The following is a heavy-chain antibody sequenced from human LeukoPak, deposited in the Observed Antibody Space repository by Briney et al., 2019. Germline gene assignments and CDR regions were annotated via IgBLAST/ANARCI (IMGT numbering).Heavy chain of an antibody. D-gene: IGHD3-16*01. Sequence: GGSLRLSCAASGFTFSSYWMHWVRQAPGKGLVWVSNINSDGSTTNYADSVKGRFTISRDNAKNTLYLQMNSLRAEDTAVYYCATDTFAPNDCWGQGTLVTVSS. V-gene: IGHV3-74*01. CDR1: GFTFSSYW. CDR2: INSDGSTT. CDR3: ATDTFAPNDC. J-gene: IGHJ4*02.